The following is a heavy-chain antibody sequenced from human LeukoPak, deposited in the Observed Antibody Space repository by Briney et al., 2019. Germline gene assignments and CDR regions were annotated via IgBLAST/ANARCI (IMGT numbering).Heavy chain of an antibody. D-gene: IGHD1-26*01. CDR3: HDAYSYRYYKYGAFDF. CDR2: ISYDANKQ. CDR1: GFIFSDYG. J-gene: IGHJ4*02. Sequence: TGGSLRLSCAASGFIFSDYGVHWVRQVPGKGLEGVALISYDANKQYYADSVKGRFTISRDDSKKMVFLQMNSLGVEDTAVYSVHDAYSYRYYKYGAFDFWGQGTRVTVSS. V-gene: IGHV3-30*03.